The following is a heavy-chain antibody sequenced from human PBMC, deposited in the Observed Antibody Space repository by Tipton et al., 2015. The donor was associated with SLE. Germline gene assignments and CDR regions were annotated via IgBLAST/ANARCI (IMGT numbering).Heavy chain of an antibody. Sequence: SLRLSCAASGFTFSRYWMSWVRQAPGKGLEWVANIKQDGSGRYYVDSVKGRFTISRDNPMNSLYLQMNSLRAEDTAVYYCAGGPGGGDFWGQGTLVTVSS. D-gene: IGHD3-16*01. CDR2: IKQDGSGR. V-gene: IGHV3-7*01. CDR3: AGGPGGGDF. CDR1: GFTFSRYW. J-gene: IGHJ4*02.